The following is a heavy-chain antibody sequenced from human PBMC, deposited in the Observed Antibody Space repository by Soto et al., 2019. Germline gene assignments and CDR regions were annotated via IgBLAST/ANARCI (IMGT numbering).Heavy chain of an antibody. CDR3: ARRAATDYFDY. CDR2: IIPILGIA. V-gene: IGHV1-69*02. D-gene: IGHD2-15*01. Sequence: QVQLVQSGAEVKKPGSSVKVSCKASGGTFSSYTISWVRQAPGQGLEWMERIIPILGIANYAQKFQGRVTITADKSTSTAYMELSSLRSEDTAVYYCARRAATDYFDYWGQGTLVTVSS. CDR1: GGTFSSYT. J-gene: IGHJ4*02.